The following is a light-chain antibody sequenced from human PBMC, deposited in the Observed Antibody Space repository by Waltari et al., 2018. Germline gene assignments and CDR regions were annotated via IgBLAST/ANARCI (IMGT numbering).Light chain of an antibody. V-gene: IGKV1-12*01. Sequence: DIQMTQSPSSVSASVGDRVTISCRASQDISTWLAWYQQKPGKAPNLLITAESTLQSGVPSRFSGSGSGTEFTLTISNLQPEDFATYYCQQAHSFPLITFGQGTRLEIK. J-gene: IGKJ5*01. CDR3: QQAHSFPLIT. CDR1: QDISTW. CDR2: AES.